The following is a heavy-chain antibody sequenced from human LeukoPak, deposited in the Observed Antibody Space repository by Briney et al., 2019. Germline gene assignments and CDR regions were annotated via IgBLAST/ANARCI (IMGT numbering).Heavy chain of an antibody. J-gene: IGHJ4*02. CDR2: INRRGHT. D-gene: IGHD3-9*01. CDR3: ARGADSGYSSDN. CDR1: GFTFDRFT. Sequence: GGSLRLSCAASGFTFDRFTIHWVRQTPGKGLEWVSLINRRGHTFYADSVKGRFTISRDNAKNSLYLQMNSLRAEDTAVYYCARGADSGYSSDNWGQGTLVSVSS. V-gene: IGHV3-43*01.